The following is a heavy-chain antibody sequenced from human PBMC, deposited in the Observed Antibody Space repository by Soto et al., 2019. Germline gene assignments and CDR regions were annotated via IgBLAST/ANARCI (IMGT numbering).Heavy chain of an antibody. Sequence: ASVKVSCKASGGTFSSYTISWVRQAPGLGLEWMGRVNPILSMSNYAQKFQGRVTMTADKSTSTAYMELRSLRSEDTAFYYCATSYGSGYRAFDYWGQGALVTVS. CDR1: GGTFSSYT. D-gene: IGHD3-10*01. CDR3: ATSYGSGYRAFDY. V-gene: IGHV1-69*02. J-gene: IGHJ4*02. CDR2: VNPILSMS.